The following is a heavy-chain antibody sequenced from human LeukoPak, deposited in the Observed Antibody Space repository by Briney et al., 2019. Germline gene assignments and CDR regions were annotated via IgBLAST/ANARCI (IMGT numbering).Heavy chain of an antibody. CDR3: ARDQGGSGWDIDY. J-gene: IGHJ4*02. CDR1: GFTFSSYA. CDR2: ISYDGSNK. V-gene: IGHV3-30-3*01. Sequence: PGGSLRLSCAASGFTFSSYAMHWVRQAPGKGLEWVAVISYDGSNKYYADSVKGRFTISGDNSKNTLYLQMNSLRAEDTAVYYCARDQGGSGWDIDYWGQGTLVTVSS. D-gene: IGHD6-19*01.